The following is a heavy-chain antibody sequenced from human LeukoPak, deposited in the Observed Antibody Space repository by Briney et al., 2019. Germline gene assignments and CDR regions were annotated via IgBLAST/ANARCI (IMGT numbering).Heavy chain of an antibody. CDR2: IYYSGST. J-gene: IGHJ4*02. Sequence: SETLSLTCTVSGGSISSYYWSWIRQPPGKGLEWIGYIYYSGSTYYNPSLKSRVTISVDTSKNQFSLKLSSVTAADTAVYYCAREVMELEWLFFDYWGQGTLVTVSS. V-gene: IGHV4-59*12. D-gene: IGHD3-3*01. CDR1: GGSISSYY. CDR3: AREVMELEWLFFDY.